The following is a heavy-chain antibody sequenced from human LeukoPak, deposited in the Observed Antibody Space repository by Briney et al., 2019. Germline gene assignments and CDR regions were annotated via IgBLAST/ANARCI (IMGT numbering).Heavy chain of an antibody. Sequence: GGSLRLSCAASGFTYSSYAMNWVRQAPGKGLEWVSTISGSGASTYYADSVKGRFAISRDNSKNTLYLQMNSLRAEDTAVYYCAKDRDVWGSLLDYWGQGTLVTVSS. J-gene: IGHJ4*02. CDR2: ISGSGAST. V-gene: IGHV3-23*01. D-gene: IGHD3-16*01. CDR3: AKDRDVWGSLLDY. CDR1: GFTYSSYA.